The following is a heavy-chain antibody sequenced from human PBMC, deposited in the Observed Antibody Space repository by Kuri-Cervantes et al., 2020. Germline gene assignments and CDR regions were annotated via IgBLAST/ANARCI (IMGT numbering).Heavy chain of an antibody. CDR1: GFTVSSNY. J-gene: IGHJ4*02. CDR3: EREYDSRALYFDY. CDR2: IYSGGST. D-gene: IGHD3-22*01. V-gene: IGHV3-53*01. Sequence: GESLKISCAASGFTVSSNYMSWVRQAPGRWLEWFSVIYSGGSTYDADSVKGRFTISRNNSKNTLYLQMKSLRAEYTAVYYCEREYDSRALYFDYWGQGTLVTVSS.